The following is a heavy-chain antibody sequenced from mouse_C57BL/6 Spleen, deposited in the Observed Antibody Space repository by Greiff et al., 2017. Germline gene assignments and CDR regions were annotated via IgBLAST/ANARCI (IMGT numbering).Heavy chain of an antibody. J-gene: IGHJ4*01. CDR1: GFNIKDYY. CDR2: IDPEDGDT. V-gene: IGHV14-1*01. D-gene: IGHD2-4*01. CDR3: TTRDYDGGGYYYAMDY. Sequence: VQLQQSGAELVRPGASVTLSCTASGFNIKDYYMHWVKQRPDQGLEWIGRIDPEDGDTEYAPKFKGTATLTADTSSNTAYLQHSSLTSEDTAVYYCTTRDYDGGGYYYAMDYWGQGTSVTVSS.